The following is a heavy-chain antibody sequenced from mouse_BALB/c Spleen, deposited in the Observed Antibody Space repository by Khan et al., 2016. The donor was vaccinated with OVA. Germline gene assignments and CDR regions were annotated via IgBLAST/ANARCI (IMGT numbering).Heavy chain of an antibody. CDR1: GYTFTTYT. V-gene: IGHV1-4*01. CDR3: AKEGAYYRSDGWFAY. J-gene: IGHJ3*01. D-gene: IGHD2-14*01. Sequence: QVQLQQSGAELARPGASVKMSCKASGYTFTTYTIHWVKQRPGQGLEWIGYIIPSTDYTTYNQKFKDTATLTADKSSSTAYMQLSSLTSDDSAVYYCAKEGAYYRSDGWFAYWGQGTLVTVSA. CDR2: IIPSTDYT.